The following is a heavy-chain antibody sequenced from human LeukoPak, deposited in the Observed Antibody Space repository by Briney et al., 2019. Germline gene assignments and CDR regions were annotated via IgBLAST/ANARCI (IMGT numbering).Heavy chain of an antibody. D-gene: IGHD1-26*01. CDR1: GFTVSTNY. Sequence: PGGSLRLSCAASGFTVSTNYMSWVRQAPGKGLEWVSVIYGGGSIFYADSVKGRFTISRDNSKNTLYLQFNSLRAEDTAVYYCVRGFRLGFDYWGQGSLVTVSS. CDR2: IYGGGSI. CDR3: VRGFRLGFDY. V-gene: IGHV3-66*01. J-gene: IGHJ4*02.